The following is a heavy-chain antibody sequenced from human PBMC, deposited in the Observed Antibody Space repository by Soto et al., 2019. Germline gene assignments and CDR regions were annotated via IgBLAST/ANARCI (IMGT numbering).Heavy chain of an antibody. Sequence: GGSLRLSCAASGFTFSSYGMHWVRQAPGKGLEWVAVILCDGSKKYYADSMKGRFTISRDNSKNTLYLQMNSLRVEDTALYYCAKDRGALRWSEEHYYFDYWGQGTLVTVSS. D-gene: IGHD4-17*01. CDR1: GFTFSSYG. CDR2: ILCDGSKK. V-gene: IGHV3-30*18. CDR3: AKDRGALRWSEEHYYFDY. J-gene: IGHJ4*02.